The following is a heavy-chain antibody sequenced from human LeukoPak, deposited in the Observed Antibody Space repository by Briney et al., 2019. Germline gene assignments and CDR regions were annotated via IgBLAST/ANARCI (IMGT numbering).Heavy chain of an antibody. Sequence: GASVKVSCKASGYTFTSYYMHWVRQAPGQGLEWMGIINPSGGSTSYAQKFQGRVTMTRDTSTSTVYMELSSLRSEDTAVYYCARAGATGTRVYYYYYYMDVWGKGTTVTVSS. CDR1: GYTFTSYY. V-gene: IGHV1-46*01. D-gene: IGHD1-7*01. CDR2: INPSGGST. CDR3: ARAGATGTRVYYYYYYMDV. J-gene: IGHJ6*03.